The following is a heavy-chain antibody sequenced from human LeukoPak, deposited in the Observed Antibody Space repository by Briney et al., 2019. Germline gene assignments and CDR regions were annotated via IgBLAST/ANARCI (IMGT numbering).Heavy chain of an antibody. CDR2: IRHDGSIK. CDR1: GXXFSTYG. J-gene: IGHJ4*02. Sequence: GGSLRLSCAASGXXFSTYGMYWVRQAPGKGLEWVAFIRHDGSIKDYADSVKGRSTTSRDNSKNTLYLQMNSLRAEDTAVYYCAKDSLADIDYWGQGTLVTVSS. CDR3: AKDSLADIDY. V-gene: IGHV3-30*02. D-gene: IGHD3-16*01.